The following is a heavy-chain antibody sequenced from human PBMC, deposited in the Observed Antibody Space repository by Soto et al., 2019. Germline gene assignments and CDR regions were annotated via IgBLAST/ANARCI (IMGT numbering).Heavy chain of an antibody. Sequence: SETLSLTCTVSGGSISSYYWSWIRQPPGKGLEWIGYIYYSGSTNYNPSLKSRVTISVDTSKNQFSLKLSSVTAADTAVYYCARAREYSGYDRKGPIFDYWGQGTLVTVSS. J-gene: IGHJ4*02. V-gene: IGHV4-59*01. D-gene: IGHD5-12*01. CDR1: GGSISSYY. CDR2: IYYSGST. CDR3: ARAREYSGYDRKGPIFDY.